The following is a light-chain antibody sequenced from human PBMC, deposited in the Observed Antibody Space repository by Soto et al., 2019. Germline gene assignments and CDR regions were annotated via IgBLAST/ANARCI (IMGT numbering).Light chain of an antibody. CDR1: QGIRND. CDR3: LQKYFYPFP. J-gene: IGKJ3*01. Sequence: AIQMTQSPSSLSASVGDRVTITCRASQGIRNDLDWFQQKPGKAPKLLIYAASNLQSRVPARFSGSGSGTDFTLTISSLQPADFATYYCLQKYFYPFPFGPGTKVDIK. CDR2: AAS. V-gene: IGKV1-6*01.